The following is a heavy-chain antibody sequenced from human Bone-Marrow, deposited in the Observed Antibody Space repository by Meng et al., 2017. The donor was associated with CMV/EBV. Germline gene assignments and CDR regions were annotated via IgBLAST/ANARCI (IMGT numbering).Heavy chain of an antibody. CDR3: ARGTFWVTIFGVVIKNGMDV. D-gene: IGHD3-3*01. CDR2: MNPNSGNT. Sequence: ASVKVSCKASGYTFTGYYMHWVRQAPGQGLEWMGWMNPNSGNTGYAQKFQGRVTMTRNTSISTAYMELSSLRSEDTAVYYCARGTFWVTIFGVVIKNGMDVWGQGTTVTVSS. V-gene: IGHV1-8*02. CDR1: GYTFTGYY. J-gene: IGHJ6*02.